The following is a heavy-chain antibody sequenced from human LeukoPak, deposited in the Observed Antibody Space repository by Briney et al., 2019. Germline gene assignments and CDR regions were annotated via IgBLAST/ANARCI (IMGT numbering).Heavy chain of an antibody. Sequence: SETLSLTCTVSGGSISSSNHFWGWIRQPPGKGLEWIGSIYHAGSTYQNSSPKSRVTISVDTSKNQFSLKLSSVTAADTAVYYCARRVVATISFDYWGQGILVTVSS. J-gene: IGHJ4*02. CDR1: GGSISSSNHF. CDR3: ARRVVATISFDY. D-gene: IGHD5-12*01. CDR2: IYHAGST. V-gene: IGHV4-39*01.